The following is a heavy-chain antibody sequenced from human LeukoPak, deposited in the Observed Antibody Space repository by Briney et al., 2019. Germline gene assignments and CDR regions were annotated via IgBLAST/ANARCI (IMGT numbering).Heavy chain of an antibody. Sequence: ASVKVSCKASGYTFTSYAMNWVRQAPGQGLEWMGWISAYNGDTKYAQKLQGRVTMTTDTSTSTAYMELRSLRSDDTAVYYCARIDLSNGWYGVYYWGQGTLVTVSS. CDR3: ARIDLSNGWYGVYY. CDR1: GYTFTSYA. CDR2: ISAYNGDT. V-gene: IGHV1-18*01. D-gene: IGHD6-19*01. J-gene: IGHJ4*02.